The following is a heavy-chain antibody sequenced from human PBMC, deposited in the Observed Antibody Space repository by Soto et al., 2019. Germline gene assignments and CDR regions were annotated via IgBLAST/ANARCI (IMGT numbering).Heavy chain of an antibody. CDR3: ASGYDFWSGYSTKTYYYGMDV. V-gene: IGHV1-69*13. CDR1: GGTFSSYA. CDR2: IIPIFGTA. D-gene: IGHD3-3*01. J-gene: IGHJ6*02. Sequence: SVKVSCKASGGTFSSYAISWVRQAPGQGLEWMGGIIPIFGTANYAQKFQGRVTITADESTSTAYMELSSLRSEDTAVYYCASGYDFWSGYSTKTYYYGMDVWGQGTTVTVSS.